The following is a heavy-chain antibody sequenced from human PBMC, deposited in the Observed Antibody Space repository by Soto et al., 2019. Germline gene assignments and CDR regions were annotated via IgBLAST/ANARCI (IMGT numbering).Heavy chain of an antibody. V-gene: IGHV4-61*01. J-gene: IGHJ4*02. Sequence: SEPLSLTCTVSDVSVSSGSYYWSWIRQPPGKGLEWIGYIYYSGSTNYNPSLKSRVTISVDTSKNQFSLKLSSVTAADTAVYYCARDPHYCSGGSCYPDYYFDYWGQGTLVTVSS. CDR1: DVSVSSGSYY. CDR3: ARDPHYCSGGSCYPDYYFDY. CDR2: IYYSGST. D-gene: IGHD2-15*01.